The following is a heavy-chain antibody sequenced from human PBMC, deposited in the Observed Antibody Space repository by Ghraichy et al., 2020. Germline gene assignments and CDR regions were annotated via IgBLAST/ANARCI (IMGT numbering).Heavy chain of an antibody. CDR1: GFIFSDHY. CDR2: TRNKANSYIT. D-gene: IGHD7-27*01. J-gene: IGHJ4*02. V-gene: IGHV3-72*01. Sequence: GVLRLSCAASGFIFSDHYMDWFRQAPGKGLEWVGRTRNKANSYITEYAASVKGRFTISRDDSKNSLYLQMNSLKTEDTAVYYCARDAWGSGDYWGQGTLVTVSS. CDR3: ARDAWGSGDY.